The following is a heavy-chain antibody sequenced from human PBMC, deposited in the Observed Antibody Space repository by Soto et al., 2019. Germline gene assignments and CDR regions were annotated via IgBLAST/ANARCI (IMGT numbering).Heavy chain of an antibody. CDR2: IYYSGST. J-gene: IGHJ4*02. V-gene: IGHV4-31*03. D-gene: IGHD1-26*01. Sequence: PSETLSLTCTVSGGSISSGGYYWSWIRQHPGKGLEWIGYIYYSGSTYYNPSLKSRVTISVDTSKNQFSLKLSSVTAADTAVYYCARLDSGSYSRSHPDSFDFWGQGTLVTV. CDR3: ARLDSGSYSRSHPDSFDF. CDR1: GGSISSGGYY.